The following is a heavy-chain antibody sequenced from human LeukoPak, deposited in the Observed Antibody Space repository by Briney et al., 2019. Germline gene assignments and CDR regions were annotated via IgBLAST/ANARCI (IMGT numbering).Heavy chain of an antibody. D-gene: IGHD2-2*01. CDR1: GGSISSYY. V-gene: IGHV4-59*01. CDR2: IYYSGST. Sequence: SETLSLTCTVSGGSISSYYWSWIRQPPGKGLEWIGYIYYSGSTNYNPSLKSRVTISVDTSKNQFSLKLSSVTAADTAVYYCAREYWSSTSCNFDYWGQGTLVTVSS. CDR3: AREYWSSTSCNFDY. J-gene: IGHJ4*02.